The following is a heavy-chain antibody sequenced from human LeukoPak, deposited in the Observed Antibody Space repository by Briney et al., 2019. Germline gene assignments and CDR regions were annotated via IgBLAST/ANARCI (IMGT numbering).Heavy chain of an antibody. CDR2: IIPIFGTA. J-gene: IGHJ2*01. CDR1: GGTFSSYA. V-gene: IGHV1-69*05. CDR3: ARSIPLTISYWYFDL. D-gene: IGHD3-3*01. Sequence: SVKVSCKASGGTFSSYAISWVRQAPGQGLEWMGGIIPIFGTANYAQKFQGRVTITTDESTSTAYMELSSLRSEDTAVYYCARSIPLTISYWYFDLWGRGTLVTVSS.